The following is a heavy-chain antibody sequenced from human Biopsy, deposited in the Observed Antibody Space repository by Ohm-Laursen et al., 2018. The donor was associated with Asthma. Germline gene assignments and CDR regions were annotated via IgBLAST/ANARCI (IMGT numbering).Heavy chain of an antibody. Sequence: SLRLSCSASGFTFSTSWMTWVRQAPGKGLEWVANIEEDGSEKNYVDSVKGRFTISRDNSKNTLYLQMNSLRTEDTAVYYCAKRRGYSGHDNDYWGQGTLVIVSS. D-gene: IGHD5-12*01. V-gene: IGHV3-7*02. CDR2: IEEDGSEK. CDR1: GFTFSTSW. J-gene: IGHJ4*02. CDR3: AKRRGYSGHDNDY.